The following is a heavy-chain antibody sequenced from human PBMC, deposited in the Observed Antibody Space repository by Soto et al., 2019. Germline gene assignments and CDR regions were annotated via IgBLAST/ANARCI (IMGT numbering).Heavy chain of an antibody. V-gene: IGHV1-69*02. CDR2: IIPILGIA. CDR1: GGTFSSYT. D-gene: IGHD3-16*01. CDR3: ARCSMRWGIFDY. J-gene: IGHJ4*02. Sequence: QVQLVQSGAEVKKPGSSVKVSCKASGGTFSSYTISWVRQAPGQGLEWMGRIIPILGIANYAQKFQGRVTITADKSTSTAYMELSSLRSEDTAVYYCARCSMRWGIFDYCGQGTLVTVSS.